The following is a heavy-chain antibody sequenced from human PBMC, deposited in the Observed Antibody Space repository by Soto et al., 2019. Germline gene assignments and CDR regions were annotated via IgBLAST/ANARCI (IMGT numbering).Heavy chain of an antibody. Sequence: SETLSLTCTVSGGSISTYYWSWIRQSPGKGLEWIGYIYYSGSTNYNPSLKGRGTISVYTSKNQFSLKLSSVTAADTAVYYFVELGGNQQLAVLGQGTTVTVSS. CDR3: VELGGNQQLAV. V-gene: IGHV4-59*01. D-gene: IGHD1-26*01. CDR1: GGSISTYY. CDR2: IYYSGST. J-gene: IGHJ6*02.